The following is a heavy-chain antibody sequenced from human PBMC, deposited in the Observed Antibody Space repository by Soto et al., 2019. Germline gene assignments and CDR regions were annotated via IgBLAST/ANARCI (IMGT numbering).Heavy chain of an antibody. CDR1: GGSISSSSYY. CDR2: IYYSGST. CDR3: ARGDKTYYDFWSGYYYYYYGMDV. Sequence: SETLSLTCTVSGGSISSSSYYWGWIRQPPGKGLEWIGSIYYSGSTYYNPSLKSRVTISVDTSKNQFSLKLSSVTAADTAVYYCARGDKTYYDFWSGYYYYYYGMDVWGQGTTVTVSS. D-gene: IGHD3-3*01. V-gene: IGHV4-39*01. J-gene: IGHJ6*02.